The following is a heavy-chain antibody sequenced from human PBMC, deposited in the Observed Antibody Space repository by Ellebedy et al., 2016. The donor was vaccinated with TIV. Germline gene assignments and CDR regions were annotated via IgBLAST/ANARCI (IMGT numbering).Heavy chain of an antibody. Sequence: GSLRLSCAVSGGSISSNNWWSWVRQPPGKGLEWIGEIYHSGSTNYNPSLKSRVTISIDKSKNQFSLKLSSVTAADTAVYYCARAYYGSGERDYWGQGTLVTVSS. CDR1: GGSISSNNW. CDR3: ARAYYGSGERDY. D-gene: IGHD3-10*01. V-gene: IGHV4-4*02. J-gene: IGHJ4*02. CDR2: IYHSGST.